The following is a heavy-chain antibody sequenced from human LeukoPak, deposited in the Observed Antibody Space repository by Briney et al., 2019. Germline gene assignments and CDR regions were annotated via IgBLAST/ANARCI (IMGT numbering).Heavy chain of an antibody. CDR2: IIPILGIA. V-gene: IGHV1-69*04. J-gene: IGHJ4*02. CDR1: GGTFSSYA. D-gene: IGHD6-13*01. Sequence: ASVKVSCKASGGTFSSYAISWVRQAPGQGLEWMGRIIPILGIANYAQKFQGRVTITADKSTSTAYMELSSLRSEDTAVYYCARESPGSSSWYRRCYFDYWGQGTLVTVSS. CDR3: ARESPGSSSWYRRCYFDY.